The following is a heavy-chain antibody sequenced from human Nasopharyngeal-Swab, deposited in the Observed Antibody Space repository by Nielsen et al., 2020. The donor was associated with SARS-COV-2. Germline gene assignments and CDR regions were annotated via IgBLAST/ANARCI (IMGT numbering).Heavy chain of an antibody. CDR2: IGDKDHNYAT. Sequence: QMPGKGLEWVGRIGDKDHNYATTYGASVQGRFTISRDDSKNTAFLQMDSLKTEDTALYYCTTDFYFDCWGQGTLVTVSS. J-gene: IGHJ4*02. CDR3: TTDFYFDC. V-gene: IGHV3-73*01.